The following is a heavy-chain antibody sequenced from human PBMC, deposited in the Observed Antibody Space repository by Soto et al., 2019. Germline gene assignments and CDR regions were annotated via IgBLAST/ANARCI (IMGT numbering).Heavy chain of an antibody. CDR3: ARDRYPCDY. V-gene: IGHV3-53*01. D-gene: IGHD1-26*01. J-gene: IGHJ4*02. Sequence: EVQLVESGGGLIQPGGSLRLSCAASGFTVSSKYMSWLRKAPGQGLEWLSVIYSGGSTYYADSVKGRCTISRDNSKNTLYLQMNGLRAEDTAVYYCARDRYPCDYWGQGTLVTVSS. CDR2: IYSGGST. CDR1: GFTVSSKY.